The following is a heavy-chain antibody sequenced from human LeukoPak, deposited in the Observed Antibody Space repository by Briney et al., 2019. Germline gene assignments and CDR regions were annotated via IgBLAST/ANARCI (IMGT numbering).Heavy chain of an antibody. CDR1: GFTFSSYA. V-gene: IGHV3-30-3*01. CDR2: ISYDGSNK. CDR3: ASPSFDY. J-gene: IGHJ4*02. Sequence: PGRSLRLSCAASGFTFSSYAMHWVRQAPGKGLEWVAVISYDGSNKYYADSVKGRFTISRDNSKNTLYLQMNSLRAEDTAVYYCASPSFDYWGQGTLVTVSS.